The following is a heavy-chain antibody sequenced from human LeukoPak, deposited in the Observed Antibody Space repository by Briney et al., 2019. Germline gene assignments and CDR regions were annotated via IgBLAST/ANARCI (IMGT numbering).Heavy chain of an antibody. V-gene: IGHV3-23*01. CDR2: INGIGGST. CDR3: ASRKRIGGNSGLMGY. J-gene: IGHJ4*02. Sequence: PGGSLTLSCAASGFTFSSYSMSWVRQAPGKGLEWVSGINGIGGSTYYEDSVKGRFTISRDNSKNTLFLQMNSLRAEDTAVYYCASRKRIGGNSGLMGYWGQGTLVTVSS. CDR1: GFTFSSYS. D-gene: IGHD4-23*01.